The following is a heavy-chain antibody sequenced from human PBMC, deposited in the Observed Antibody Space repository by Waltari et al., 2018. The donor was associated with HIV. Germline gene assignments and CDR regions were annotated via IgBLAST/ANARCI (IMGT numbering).Heavy chain of an antibody. Sequence: EVQLLESGGGLVQPGGSLRLSCAASGFTFSSYIMTWVRQAPGKGLEWVSGISASGGRTYYADPVKGRFTISRDNSKNTLYLQMNSLRAGDTAVYYCAKVTVGIAVAGTKDYWGQGTVVIVSS. CDR3: AKVTVGIAVAGTKDY. CDR2: ISASGGRT. D-gene: IGHD6-19*01. CDR1: GFTFSSYI. V-gene: IGHV3-23*01. J-gene: IGHJ4*02.